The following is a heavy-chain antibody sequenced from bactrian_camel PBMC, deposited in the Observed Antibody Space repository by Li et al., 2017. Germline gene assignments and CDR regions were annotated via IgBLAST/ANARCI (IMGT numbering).Heavy chain of an antibody. CDR2: INSGGGST. CDR3: AADRALDDDCYVGSLYTDFAY. V-gene: IGHV3S25*01. D-gene: IGHD3*01. J-gene: IGHJ6*01. Sequence: QLVESGGGSVLAGGSLRLSCAASGFTFSTTSMFWVRQAPGKGLEWVSAINSGGGSTYYADSVKGRFTISQANAENTMNLQMNNLKPEDTAMYYCAADRALDDDCYVGSLYTDFAYWGQGTQVTVS. CDR1: GFTFSTTS.